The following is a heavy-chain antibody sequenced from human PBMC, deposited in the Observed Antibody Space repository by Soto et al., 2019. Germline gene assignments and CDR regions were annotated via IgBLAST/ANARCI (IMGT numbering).Heavy chain of an antibody. CDR3: ARDTGDGTFDF. CDR1: GYTFSSYA. D-gene: IGHD7-27*01. V-gene: IGHV1-3*01. J-gene: IGHJ4*02. CDR2: INAGYGNT. Sequence: ASVKVSCKASGYTFSSYAMHWVRQAPGQRLEWMGWINAGYGNTKSSQKFQDRVTISRDTSASTAYTELTSLRSEDTAVYYCARDTGDGTFDFWGQGTLVTVSS.